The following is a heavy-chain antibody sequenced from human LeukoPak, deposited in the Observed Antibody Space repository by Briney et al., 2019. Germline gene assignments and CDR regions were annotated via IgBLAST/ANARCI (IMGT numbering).Heavy chain of an antibody. V-gene: IGHV3-33*01. CDR3: ARADGWLVGVSY. CDR2: IWYDGSNK. D-gene: IGHD6-19*01. CDR1: GFTFSSYG. J-gene: IGHJ4*02. Sequence: GRSLRLSCAASGFTFSSYGMHWVRQAPGKGLEWVAVIWYDGSNKYYADSVKGRFTISRDNSKNTLYLQMNSLRAEDTAVYYYARADGWLVGVSYWGQGTLVTVSS.